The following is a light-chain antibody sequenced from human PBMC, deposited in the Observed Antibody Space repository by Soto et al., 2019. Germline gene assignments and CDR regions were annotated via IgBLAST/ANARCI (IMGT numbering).Light chain of an antibody. CDR1: QSVRNS. CDR3: HQYGGSPRT. V-gene: IGKV3-20*01. CDR2: AAS. Sequence: EIVLTQSPGTLSLSPGERATLFCRASQSVRNSLAWYQERPGQSPRLLIYAASSRATGVADRFSGGGSATDFTLTVSRLEPEDFAVYYCHQYGGSPRTFGQGTKLEIK. J-gene: IGKJ2*01.